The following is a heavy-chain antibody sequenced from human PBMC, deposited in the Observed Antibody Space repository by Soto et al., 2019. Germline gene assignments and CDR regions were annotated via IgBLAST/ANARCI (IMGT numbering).Heavy chain of an antibody. CDR3: ARPTDYHYGMQV. V-gene: IGHV5-51*01. CDR1: GYNFHTYW. CDR2: IYPHDSDT. J-gene: IGHJ6*02. D-gene: IGHD4-17*01. Sequence: PGESLKISCNGSGYNFHTYWIAWVRQMPGKGLECMGFIYPHDSDTRYSPSFRGQVTISADKSINTAYLQWTSLKASDTAIYFCARPTDYHYGMQVWGQGTTVTVS.